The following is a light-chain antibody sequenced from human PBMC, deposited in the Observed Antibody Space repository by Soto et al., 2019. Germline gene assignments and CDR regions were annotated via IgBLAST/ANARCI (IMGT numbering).Light chain of an antibody. CDR3: GTWDESLGAGV. Sequence: QSVLTQPASLSAPPGEKVTISCSGRGSNIGRNYVSWYRQIPGTAPQLLIYDDSKRHSGVPDRLSGSRYGTSASLAIAGLQPGDEAVYYCGTWDESLGAGVFGGGTKVTVL. V-gene: IGLV1-51*01. J-gene: IGLJ2*01. CDR1: GSNIGRNY. CDR2: DDS.